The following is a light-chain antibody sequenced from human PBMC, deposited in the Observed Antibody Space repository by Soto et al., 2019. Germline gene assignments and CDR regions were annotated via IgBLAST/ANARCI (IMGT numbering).Light chain of an antibody. J-gene: IGKJ4*01. V-gene: IGKV1-17*03. CDR1: QGINNY. CDR3: LHHYSFPLA. Sequence: DIQMTQSPSAMSASVGDRVTITCRASQGINNYLVWFQQKPGKVPKRLISAASRLQPGVPSRFSGNGFGTEFTLTISSLQPEDFATYYCLHHYSFPLAFGGGTKVEI. CDR2: AAS.